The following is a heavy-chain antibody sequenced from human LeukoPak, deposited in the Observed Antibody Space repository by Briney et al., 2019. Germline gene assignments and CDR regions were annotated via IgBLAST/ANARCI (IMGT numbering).Heavy chain of an antibody. Sequence: TGGSLRLSCAASGFIFSSYWMHWVRQAPGKGLVWVSRINSDGSSTSYADSVKGRFTISTDNAKNTLYLQMNSLRAEDTAVYYCARRVVVPAAPYYFDYWGQGTLVTVSS. CDR1: GFIFSSYW. V-gene: IGHV3-74*01. CDR3: ARRVVVPAAPYYFDY. CDR2: INSDGSST. J-gene: IGHJ4*02. D-gene: IGHD2-2*01.